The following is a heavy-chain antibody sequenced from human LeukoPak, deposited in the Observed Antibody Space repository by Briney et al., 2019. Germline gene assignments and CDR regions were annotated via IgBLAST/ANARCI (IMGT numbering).Heavy chain of an antibody. J-gene: IGHJ4*02. CDR3: AILHTSTEEGDY. V-gene: IGHV3-30*03. CDR1: GFTFSSYG. Sequence: GSLRLSCAASGFTFSSYGMHWVRQAPGKGLEWVALISYDESNKYYADSVKGRFTISRDNSKNTLYLQMNSLRTEDTALYYCAILHTSTEEGDYWGQGTLVTVSS. CDR2: ISYDESNK.